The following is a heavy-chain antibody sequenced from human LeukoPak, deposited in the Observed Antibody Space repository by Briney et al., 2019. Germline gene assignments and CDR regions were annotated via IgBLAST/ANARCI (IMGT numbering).Heavy chain of an antibody. V-gene: IGHV3-7*01. CDR1: GFTFSSYW. J-gene: IGHJ5*02. Sequence: GGSLRLSCGASGFTFSSYWMSWVRQAPGKGLEWVANIKQDGSEKYYVDSVKGRFTISRDNAKNSLYLQMNSLRAEDTAVYYCAREYLSSSWYGENWFDPWGQGTLVTVSS. D-gene: IGHD6-13*01. CDR2: IKQDGSEK. CDR3: AREYLSSSWYGENWFDP.